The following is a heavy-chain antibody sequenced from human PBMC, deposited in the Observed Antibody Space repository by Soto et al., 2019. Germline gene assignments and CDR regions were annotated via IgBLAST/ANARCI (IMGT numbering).Heavy chain of an antibody. J-gene: IGHJ4*02. V-gene: IGHV3-23*01. D-gene: IGHD5-12*01. Sequence: PGGSLRLSCAASGFTFSSYAMSWVRQAPGKGLEWVSAISGSGGSTYYADSVKGRFTISRDNSKNTLYLQMNSLRAEDTAVYYCAKDPGHIVATSTDYWGQGTLVTVSS. CDR2: ISGSGGST. CDR1: GFTFSSYA. CDR3: AKDPGHIVATSTDY.